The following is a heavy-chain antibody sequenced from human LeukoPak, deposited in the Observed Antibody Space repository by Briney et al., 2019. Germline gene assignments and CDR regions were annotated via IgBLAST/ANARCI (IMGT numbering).Heavy chain of an antibody. Sequence: PSETLSLTCTVSGVSISGYYWSWIRQPPGKGLEWIGYIYYSGSTNYNPSLKSRVTISLDTSKNQFSLKLSSVTAADTAVYYCARVAAEYYFDYWGQGTLVTVSS. J-gene: IGHJ4*02. V-gene: IGHV4-59*01. CDR2: IYYSGST. D-gene: IGHD6-13*01. CDR1: GVSISGYY. CDR3: ARVAAEYYFDY.